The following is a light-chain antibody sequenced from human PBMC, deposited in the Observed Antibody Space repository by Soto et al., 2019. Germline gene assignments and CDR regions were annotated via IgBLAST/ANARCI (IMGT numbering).Light chain of an antibody. CDR1: SSDVGGYNY. Sequence: QSALTQPASVSGSPGQSITISCTGTSSDVGGYNYVSWYQQHPGKAPKLMIYEVSKRPSGVPDRFSGSKSGNTASLTVSGLQAGDEADYYCSSHAGSNNYVFGTGTKVTVL. V-gene: IGLV2-8*01. CDR2: EVS. CDR3: SSHAGSNNYV. J-gene: IGLJ1*01.